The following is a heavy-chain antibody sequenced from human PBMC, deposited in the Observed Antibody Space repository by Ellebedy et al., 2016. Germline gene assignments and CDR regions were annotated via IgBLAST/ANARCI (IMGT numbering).Heavy chain of an antibody. V-gene: IGHV4-4*07. CDR3: ATEASSNSYRGVDY. D-gene: IGHD6-13*01. J-gene: IGHJ4*02. CDR1: GDSISSYY. CDR2: IYISGST. Sequence: GSLRLXCTVSGDSISSYYWTWIRQPAGKGLEWIGRIYISGSTNYNPSLKSRVTMSVDTSKNQFSLNLTSVTAADTAVYYCATEASSNSYRGVDYWGQGTLATVSS.